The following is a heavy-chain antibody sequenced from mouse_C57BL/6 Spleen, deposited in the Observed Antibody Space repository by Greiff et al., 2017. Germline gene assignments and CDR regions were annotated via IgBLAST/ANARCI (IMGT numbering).Heavy chain of an antibody. Sequence: VQLQQSGPELVKPGASVKISCKASGYAFSSSWMNWVKQRPGKGLEWIGRIYPGDGDTNYNGKFKGKATLTADKSSSTAYMQLSSLTSEDSAVYFCARLGFYYGNVNYFDYWGQGTTLTVSS. CDR3: ARLGFYYGNVNYFDY. J-gene: IGHJ2*01. CDR1: GYAFSSSW. V-gene: IGHV1-82*01. CDR2: IYPGDGDT. D-gene: IGHD2-1*01.